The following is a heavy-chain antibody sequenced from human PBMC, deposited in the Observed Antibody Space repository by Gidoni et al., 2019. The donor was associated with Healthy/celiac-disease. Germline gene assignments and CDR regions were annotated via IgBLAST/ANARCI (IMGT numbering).Heavy chain of an antibody. CDR2: ISSSSSYI. J-gene: IGHJ4*02. CDR1: GFPFSRYS. D-gene: IGHD3-22*01. V-gene: IGHV3-21*01. CDR3: ARSYYYDSSGYALDY. Sequence: EVQLVESGGGLINPGWSLRLSCAASGFPFSRYSMNWVRQAPGKGLEWVSSISSSSSYIYYADSVKGRFTISRDNAKNSLYLQMNSLRAEDTAVYYCARSYYYDSSGYALDYWGQGTLVTVSS.